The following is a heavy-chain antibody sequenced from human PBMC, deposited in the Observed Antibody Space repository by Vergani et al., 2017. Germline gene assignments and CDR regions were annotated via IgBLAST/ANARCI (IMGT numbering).Heavy chain of an antibody. V-gene: IGHV4-59*01. CDR2: IYYSGTT. J-gene: IGHJ3*02. CDR1: GGSISSYY. D-gene: IGHD2-21*02. CDR3: ARNPYCGGDCYSDAFDI. Sequence: QVQLQESGPGLVKPSETLSLTCTVSGGSISSYYWSWIRQPPGEGLVCIGYIYYSGTTNYNPSLKSRVTISVATSKNQFSLKLSSVTAADTAVYYCARNPYCGGDCYSDAFDIWGQGTMVTVSS.